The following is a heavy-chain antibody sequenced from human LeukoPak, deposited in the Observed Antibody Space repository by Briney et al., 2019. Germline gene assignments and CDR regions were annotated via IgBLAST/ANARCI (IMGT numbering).Heavy chain of an antibody. CDR2: ISGSGGST. Sequence: PGGSLRLSCAASGFTFSSYAMSWVRQAPGKGLEWVSAISGSGGSTYYADPVKGRFTISRDNSKNTLYLQMNSLRAEDTAVYYCAKADYYDSSGSRMYYFDYWGQGTLVTVSS. CDR3: AKADYYDSSGSRMYYFDY. J-gene: IGHJ4*02. D-gene: IGHD3-22*01. CDR1: GFTFSSYA. V-gene: IGHV3-23*01.